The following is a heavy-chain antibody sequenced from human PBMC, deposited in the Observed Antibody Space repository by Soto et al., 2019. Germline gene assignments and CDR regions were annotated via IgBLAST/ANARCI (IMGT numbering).Heavy chain of an antibody. D-gene: IGHD2-8*01. CDR2: ISGDGTTT. CDR1: GFTFSKYW. Sequence: EVQLVESGGGLVQPGKALRLSCAASGFTFSKYWMHWVRQVPGKGPVWVSYISGDGTTTDYADSVKGRFTISRDNAKNTMYLQMARLRVEDTAVYYCAIQDCTNDVCLEAAVTVGGALEYWGQGAQVTVTS. J-gene: IGHJ4*02. CDR3: AIQDCTNDVCLEAAVTVGGALEY. V-gene: IGHV3-74*01.